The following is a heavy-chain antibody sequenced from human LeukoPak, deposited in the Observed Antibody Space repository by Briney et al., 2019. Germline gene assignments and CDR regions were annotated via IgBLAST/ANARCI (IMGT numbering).Heavy chain of an antibody. V-gene: IGHV3-23*01. CDR3: GKEKATLGSSWFDP. CDR2: ISGSGDGT. J-gene: IGHJ5*02. D-gene: IGHD2/OR15-2a*01. Sequence: PGGSLRLSCAASGFTFSSYGMSWVRQAPGKRLEWVSGISGSGDGTYYADSVKGRFTISRDNSKNTLYLQMNSLRAEDTAVYYCGKEKATLGSSWFDPWGQGTLVIVSS. CDR1: GFTFSSYG.